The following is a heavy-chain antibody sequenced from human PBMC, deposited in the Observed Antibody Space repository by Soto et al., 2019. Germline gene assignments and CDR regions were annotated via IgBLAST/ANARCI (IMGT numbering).Heavy chain of an antibody. CDR3: ASCSGGRCANFDAFDI. CDR2: INPNSGGT. J-gene: IGHJ3*02. D-gene: IGHD2-15*01. CDR1: VYSFTVCY. V-gene: IGHV1-2*04. Sequence: SVKASCEDRVYSFTVCYMHWLRHAPRQGLEWMGWINPNSGGTNYAQKFQGWVTMTRDTSISTAYMELSRLRSDDTAVYYCASCSGGRCANFDAFDIWGQGTMVTVSS.